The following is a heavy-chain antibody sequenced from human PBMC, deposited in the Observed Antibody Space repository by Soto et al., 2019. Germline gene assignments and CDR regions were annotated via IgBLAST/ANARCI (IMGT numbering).Heavy chain of an antibody. CDR2: SSYDGGKK. D-gene: IGHD2-21*02. J-gene: IGHJ4*02. V-gene: IGHV3-30*19. CDR3: ASGTDMVVTALQR. Sequence: QVHLVESGGGVVQPGRSLRLSCAASGFTFSSDGMHWVRQAPGKGLEWVAASSYDGGKKYCADSVKGRFTISRDNSKNTVYLQMDSLRADDTDVYFCASGTDMVVTALQRWGQGTLVTVSS. CDR1: GFTFSSDG.